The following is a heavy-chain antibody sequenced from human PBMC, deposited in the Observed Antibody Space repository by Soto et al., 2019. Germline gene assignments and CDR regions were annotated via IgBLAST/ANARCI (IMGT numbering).Heavy chain of an antibody. CDR2: ISGYNGDT. J-gene: IGHJ6*02. CDR1: SYSFTTYG. CDR3: AKNGHPPYYYYGMDV. V-gene: IGHV1-18*01. D-gene: IGHD2-8*01. Sequence: ASVKVSCKASSYSFTTYGISWVRQAPGQGLEWMGWISGYNGDTNNAQKFQDRVTMTIDRSTTTAYLELRSLTSDDTAVYYCAKNGHPPYYYYGMDVWG.